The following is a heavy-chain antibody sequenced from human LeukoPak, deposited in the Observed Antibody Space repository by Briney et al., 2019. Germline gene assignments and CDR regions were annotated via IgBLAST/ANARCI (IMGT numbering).Heavy chain of an antibody. V-gene: IGHV3-23*01. D-gene: IGHD3-16*01. Sequence: GGALRHSRTSSGFTHSSHGMNGVRPAPGRGVEWVSGISPSGGITYYTDYVKGRFTISRDNSKNTQSLQMNSLRAEDTAVYYCAKDDDWGRYKHWGQGTLVTVSS. CDR3: AKDDDWGRYKH. CDR2: ISPSGGIT. J-gene: IGHJ1*01. CDR1: GFTHSSHG.